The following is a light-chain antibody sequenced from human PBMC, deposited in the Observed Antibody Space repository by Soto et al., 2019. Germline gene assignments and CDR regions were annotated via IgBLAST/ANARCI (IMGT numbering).Light chain of an antibody. J-gene: IGLJ1*01. Sequence: VLRQPPSASGTPGQRVTISCSGSTSNIGRSTVSWYQQFPGAAPKLLIYSNTQRPLGVPVRFSGSKSDTSASLAISGLQSEDEADYYCATWNDGVFVFGIGTKVTVL. CDR1: TSNIGRST. V-gene: IGLV1-44*01. CDR2: SNT. CDR3: ATWNDGVFV.